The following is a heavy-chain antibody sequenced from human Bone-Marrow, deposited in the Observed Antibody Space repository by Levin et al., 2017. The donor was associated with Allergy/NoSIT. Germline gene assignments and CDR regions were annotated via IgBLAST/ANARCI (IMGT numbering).Heavy chain of an antibody. D-gene: IGHD4-17*01. CDR3: ARVGGDYESWYFDL. J-gene: IGHJ2*01. CDR1: GGTFSIFP. V-gene: IGHV1-69*01. CDR2: IIPMFNKG. Sequence: PGESLKISCKASGGTFSIFPITWVRQAPGQGLEWMGGIIPMFNKGKNAQKFQGRVTITADESTSTAYMELRSLRFEDTAVYYCARVGGDYESWYFDLWGRGTLVTVSS.